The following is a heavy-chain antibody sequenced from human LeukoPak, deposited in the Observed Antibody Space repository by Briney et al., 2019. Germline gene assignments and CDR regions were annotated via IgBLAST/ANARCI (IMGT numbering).Heavy chain of an antibody. Sequence: GESLKISCKGSGYSFTTYWISWVRQMPGKGLEWMGRIDPSDSYTKYSPSFQGLVTLSADKSISTAYLQWSSLVASDTAMYYCARLNDYGSGSYSHDYWGQGTLVTVSS. J-gene: IGHJ4*02. CDR2: IDPSDSYT. CDR1: GYSFTTYW. V-gene: IGHV5-10-1*01. D-gene: IGHD3-10*01. CDR3: ARLNDYGSGSYSHDY.